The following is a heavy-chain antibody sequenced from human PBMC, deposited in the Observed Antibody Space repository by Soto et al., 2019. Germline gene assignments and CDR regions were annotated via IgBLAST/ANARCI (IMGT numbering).Heavy chain of an antibody. CDR3: SRGPRDIVLMVYATSRRSFDY. CDR1: GGSFSGYY. Sequence: QVQLQQWGAGLLKPSETLSLTCAVYGGSFSGYYWSWIRQPPGKGLEWIGEINHSGSTNYNPSLKSRVTISVDTAKNQFSLKLSYVTAADTAVYYCSRGPRDIVLMVYATSRRSFDYWGQGTLVTVSS. CDR2: INHSGST. D-gene: IGHD2-8*01. J-gene: IGHJ4*02. V-gene: IGHV4-34*01.